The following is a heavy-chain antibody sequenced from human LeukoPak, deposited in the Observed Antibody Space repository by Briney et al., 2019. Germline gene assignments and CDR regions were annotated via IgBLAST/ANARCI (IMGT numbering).Heavy chain of an antibody. Sequence: ASVKVSCKASGYTFTGYYIHWVRLAPGQGLEWMGWINSNSADTNYAQNFQGRVTMTRDTSISTAYMELSRLRSDDTALYYCARIGISARGTNFHHWGQGTLVTVSS. J-gene: IGHJ1*01. V-gene: IGHV1-2*02. CDR3: ARIGISARGTNFHH. CDR2: INSNSADT. CDR1: GYTFTGYY. D-gene: IGHD6-13*01.